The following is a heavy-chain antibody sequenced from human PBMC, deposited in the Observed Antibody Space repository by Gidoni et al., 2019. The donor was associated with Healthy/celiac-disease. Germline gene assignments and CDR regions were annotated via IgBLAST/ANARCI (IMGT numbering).Heavy chain of an antibody. CDR2: IYWDDDK. J-gene: IGHJ5*02. CDR3: AHYDTTVTTQNWFDP. CDR1: GFSLSTSGVG. D-gene: IGHD4-17*01. V-gene: IGHV2-5*02. Sequence: QITLKESGPTLVKPTQTLTLTCTFSGFSLSTSGVGVGWIRQPPGKALEWLALIYWDDDKRYSPSLKSRLTITKDTSKNQVVLTMTNMDPVDTATYYCAHYDTTVTTQNWFDPWGQGTLVPVSS.